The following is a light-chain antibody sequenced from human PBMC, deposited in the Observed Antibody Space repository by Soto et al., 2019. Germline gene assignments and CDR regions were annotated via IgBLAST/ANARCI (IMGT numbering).Light chain of an antibody. CDR1: ISDVGSYNY. CDR3: GSYTTSSNYV. CDR2: DVS. V-gene: IGLV2-14*03. J-gene: IGLJ1*01. Sequence: QSALTQPASVSGSPGQSITISCTGTISDVGSYNYVSWYQQYPGKAPKLMIYDVSTRPSGVSDRFSGSKSGNTASLTISGLRAEDEADSYCGSYTTSSNYVFGTGTKLTVL.